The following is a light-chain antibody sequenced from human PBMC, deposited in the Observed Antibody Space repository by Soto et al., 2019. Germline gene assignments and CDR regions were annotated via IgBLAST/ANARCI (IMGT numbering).Light chain of an antibody. CDR2: GAS. CDR1: QSISVY. CDR3: QQTYITPFT. Sequence: DIQMTQSPSYLSASVGDRVTITCRASQSISVYLNWYQQKPGKAPKLLIYGASSLQSGVPSRFSGSASGADFTLTISNLQPEDFATYYCQQTYITPFTFGPGTKVEI. V-gene: IGKV1-39*01. J-gene: IGKJ3*01.